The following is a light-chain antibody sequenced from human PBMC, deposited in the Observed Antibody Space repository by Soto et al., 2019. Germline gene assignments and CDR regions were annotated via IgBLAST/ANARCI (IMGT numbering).Light chain of an antibody. V-gene: IGKV3-11*01. CDR2: DAS. Sequence: EIVLTQSPATLSFCPMEIATLSCRASQSVSSYLAWYQQKPGQAPRPLLYDASNRATGIPARFSGSGSGTDFTLPISSLESDDFAVYYCQQRGSFGGGTKVDI. J-gene: IGKJ4*01. CDR1: QSVSSY. CDR3: QQRGS.